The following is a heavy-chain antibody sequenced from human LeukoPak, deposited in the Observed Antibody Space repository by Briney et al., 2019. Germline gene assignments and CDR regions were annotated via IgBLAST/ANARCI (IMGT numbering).Heavy chain of an antibody. CDR2: IKQDGSEK. J-gene: IGHJ6*02. V-gene: IGHV3-7*01. CDR3: ARSSYDGMDV. Sequence: GGSLRPSCAASGSTFSSYWMSWVRQAPGKGLEWVANIKQDGSEKYYVDSVKGRFTISRDNAKNSLYLQMNSLRAEDTAVYYCARSSYDGMDVWGQGTTVTVSS. CDR1: GSTFSSYW. D-gene: IGHD6-13*01.